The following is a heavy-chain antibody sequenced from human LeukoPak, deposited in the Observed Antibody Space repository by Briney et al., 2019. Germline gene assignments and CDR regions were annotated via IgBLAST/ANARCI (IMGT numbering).Heavy chain of an antibody. CDR1: GGSVSSDSYY. CDR2: VYHTGHI. J-gene: IGHJ4*02. V-gene: IGHV4-61*01. Sequence: SETLSLTCTVSGGSVSSDSYYWSWIRQPPGKSLEWIGHVYHTGHINYNPPLRSRVTISVDTSRNQFSLDLTSVSAADTAVYYCARDRSGGRGYSEGLDYWGQGALVTVSS. CDR3: ARDRSGGRGYSEGLDY. D-gene: IGHD5-18*01.